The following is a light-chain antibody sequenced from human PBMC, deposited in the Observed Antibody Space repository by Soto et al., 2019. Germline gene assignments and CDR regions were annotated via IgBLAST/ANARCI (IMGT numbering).Light chain of an antibody. CDR3: QHYHNLPPRVT. Sequence: DIQMTQSPSALSASVGDRVTITCQASQDITKNLNWYQQKPGKAPKLLVYHASNLETGVPSRFSGSGSGTDFTFTISSLQPEDFATYYCQHYHNLPPRVTFGQGTRLETK. CDR1: QDITKN. V-gene: IGKV1-33*01. CDR2: HAS. J-gene: IGKJ5*01.